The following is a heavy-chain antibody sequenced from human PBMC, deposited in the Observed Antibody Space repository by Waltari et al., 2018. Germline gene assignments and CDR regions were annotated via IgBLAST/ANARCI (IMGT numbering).Heavy chain of an antibody. J-gene: IGHJ3*02. Sequence: QVQLVQSGAAVKKPGSSVKVSCKASGGTFSSYAISWVRQAPGQGLEWMGGIIPILGIANYGQKCQGRVTITADECTSTAYMELSSLRSEDTAVYYCARVVPTATIREEYDAFDIWGQGTMVTVSS. CDR1: GGTFSSYA. D-gene: IGHD5-12*01. CDR3: ARVVPTATIREEYDAFDI. V-gene: IGHV1-69*04. CDR2: IIPILGIA.